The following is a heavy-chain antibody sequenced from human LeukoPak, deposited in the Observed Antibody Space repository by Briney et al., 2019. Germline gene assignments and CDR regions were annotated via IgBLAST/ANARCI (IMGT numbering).Heavy chain of an antibody. D-gene: IGHD1-7*01. CDR2: IYYSGST. J-gene: IGHJ4*02. CDR1: GGSISSSSYY. Sequence: SETLSLTCTVSGGSISSSSYYWGWIRQPPGKGPEWIGSIYYSGSTYYNPSLKSRVTISVDTSKNQFSLKLSSVTAADTAVYYCARQGPSITGTTFFGYYFDYWGQGTLVTVSS. CDR3: ARQGPSITGTTFFGYYFDY. V-gene: IGHV4-39*01.